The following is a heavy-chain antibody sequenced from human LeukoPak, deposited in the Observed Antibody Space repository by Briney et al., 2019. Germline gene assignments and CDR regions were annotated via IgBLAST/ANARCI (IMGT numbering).Heavy chain of an antibody. V-gene: IGHV3-7*03. Sequence: PGGSLRLSCAVSGITFSTYWMTWVRQAPGKGLGWVANIKQDGSDTYSVDSVKGRFTISRDNAKNSLYLEMNSLRVEDTAVYYCATSGSSGYGIDYWGQGTLVAVSS. J-gene: IGHJ4*02. D-gene: IGHD5-12*01. CDR2: IKQDGSDT. CDR3: ATSGSSGYGIDY. CDR1: GITFSTYW.